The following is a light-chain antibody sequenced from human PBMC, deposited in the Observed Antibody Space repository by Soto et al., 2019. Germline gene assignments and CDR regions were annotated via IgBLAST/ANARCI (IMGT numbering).Light chain of an antibody. CDR1: SGYSSYA. V-gene: IGLV4-69*01. J-gene: IGLJ2*01. Sequence: QSVLTQSPSASASLGASVKLTCTLSSGYSSYAIAWHQLQPEKGPRYLMKLNSDGSHSKGDGIPDRFSGSSSGAERYLTISSLQSEDEADYYCQTWGTGNVVFGGGTKLTVL. CDR3: QTWGTGNVV. CDR2: LNSDGSH.